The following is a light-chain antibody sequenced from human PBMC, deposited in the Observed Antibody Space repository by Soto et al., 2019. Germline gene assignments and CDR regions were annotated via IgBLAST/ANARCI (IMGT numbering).Light chain of an antibody. CDR3: LLYYSGARYV. V-gene: IGLV7-46*01. Sequence: QAVVTQEPSLTVSPGGTVTLTCGSSTGAVTSSHYPYWFQQKPGQAPRTLIYDTSKKHSWTPARFSGSLLGGKAALTLSGAQPEDEADYYCLLYYSGARYVFGTGTKVTVL. CDR2: DTS. CDR1: TGAVTSSHY. J-gene: IGLJ1*01.